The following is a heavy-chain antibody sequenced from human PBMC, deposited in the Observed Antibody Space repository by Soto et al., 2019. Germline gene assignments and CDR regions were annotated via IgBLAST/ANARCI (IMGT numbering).Heavy chain of an antibody. Sequence: PGGSLRLSCAASGFTFSSYAMSWVRQAPGKGLEWVSAISGSGGSTYYADSVKGRFTISRDNSKNTLYLQMNSLRAEDTAVYYCAKAPGGYCSGGSCYSDWFDPWGQGTLVTVSS. J-gene: IGHJ5*02. V-gene: IGHV3-23*01. CDR2: ISGSGGST. D-gene: IGHD2-15*01. CDR1: GFTFSSYA. CDR3: AKAPGGYCSGGSCYSDWFDP.